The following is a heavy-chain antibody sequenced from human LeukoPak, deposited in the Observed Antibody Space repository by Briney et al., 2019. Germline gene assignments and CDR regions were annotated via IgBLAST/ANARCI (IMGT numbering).Heavy chain of an antibody. J-gene: IGHJ4*02. D-gene: IGHD1-26*01. CDR1: GYTFTGYY. CDR3: ARAGDSGSYYVSSY. V-gene: IGHV1-2*06. CDR2: INPNSGGT. Sequence: ASVKVSCKASGYTFTGYYKHWVRQAPGQGLEWMGRINPNSGGTNYAQKFQGRVTMTRDTSISTAYMELSRLRSDDTAVYYCARAGDSGSYYVSSYWGQGTLVTVSS.